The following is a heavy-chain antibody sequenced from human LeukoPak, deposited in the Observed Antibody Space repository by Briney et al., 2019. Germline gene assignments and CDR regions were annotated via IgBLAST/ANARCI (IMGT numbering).Heavy chain of an antibody. Sequence: PGGSLRLSCAASGFTLSCYAMSWVRQAPGKGLEWVSAISGSGGSTYYADSVKGRFTISRDNSKNTLYLQMNSLRAEDTAVYYCAKFLPTHIVVANYYFDYWGQGTLVTVSS. V-gene: IGHV3-23*01. CDR3: AKFLPTHIVVANYYFDY. J-gene: IGHJ4*02. D-gene: IGHD2-21*01. CDR1: GFTLSCYA. CDR2: ISGSGGST.